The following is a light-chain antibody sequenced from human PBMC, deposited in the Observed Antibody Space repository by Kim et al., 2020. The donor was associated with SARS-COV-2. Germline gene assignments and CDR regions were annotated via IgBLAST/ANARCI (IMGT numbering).Light chain of an antibody. CDR1: SGSIASNY. CDR3: QSYDSSNVV. Sequence: GKWVTKPYTRSSGSIASNYVQWYQRRQGSSPTTVIYEDNQGPSGVPDRFSGSIDSYSNSASLTISGLKTEDEADYYCQSYDSSNVVFGGGTKLTVL. V-gene: IGLV6-57*01. CDR2: EDN. J-gene: IGLJ2*01.